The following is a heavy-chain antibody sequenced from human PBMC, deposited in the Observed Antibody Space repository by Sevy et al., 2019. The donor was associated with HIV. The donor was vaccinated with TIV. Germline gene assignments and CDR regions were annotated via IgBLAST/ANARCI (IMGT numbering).Heavy chain of an antibody. CDR3: TTHPSLSFAMMVVADACIHL. CDR2: IKSKSDGGNT. D-gene: IGHD3-22*01. V-gene: IGHV3-15*01. Sequence: GGSLRLSCVASGFTFSNPWMSWVRQAPGKGLEWVGRIKSKSDGGNTDYAAPVKGRFTISRDDSRNTLYLQMNSLKIEYTAVYYSTTHPSLSFAMMVVADACIHLWGLATTVTVSS. J-gene: IGHJ6*02. CDR1: GFTFSNPW.